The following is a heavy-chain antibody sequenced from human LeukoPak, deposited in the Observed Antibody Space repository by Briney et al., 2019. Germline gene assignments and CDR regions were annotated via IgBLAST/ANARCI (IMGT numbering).Heavy chain of an antibody. J-gene: IGHJ4*02. CDR1: GYTFSDYA. Sequence: ASVKVSCKASGYTFSDYAMHWVRQAPGQRFEWMGWIDAGNGDTRYSQKFQGRVTMTTDTSTNTAYMELWSLRSDDTAVYYCARGGSSLYGDSWGQGTLVTVSS. CDR3: ARGGSSLYGDS. V-gene: IGHV1-3*01. CDR2: IDAGNGDT. D-gene: IGHD6-13*01.